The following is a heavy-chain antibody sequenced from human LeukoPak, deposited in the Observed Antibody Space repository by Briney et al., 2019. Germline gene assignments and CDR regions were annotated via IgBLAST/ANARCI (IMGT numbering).Heavy chain of an antibody. CDR1: GYSISSGYY. Sequence: PSETLSLTCTVSGYSISSGYYWGWIRQPPGKGLEWIGSIYHSGSTYYSPSLKSRVTISVDTSKNQFSLKLSSVTAADTAVYYCARDRGAAAGIFDYWGQGTLVTVSS. J-gene: IGHJ4*02. CDR2: IYHSGST. D-gene: IGHD6-13*01. V-gene: IGHV4-38-2*02. CDR3: ARDRGAAAGIFDY.